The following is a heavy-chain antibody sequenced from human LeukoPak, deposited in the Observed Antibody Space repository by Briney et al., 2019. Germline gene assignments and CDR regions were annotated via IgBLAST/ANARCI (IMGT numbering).Heavy chain of an antibody. CDR2: IYHSGST. V-gene: IGHV4-38-2*02. J-gene: IGHJ3*02. CDR1: GYSISSGYY. CDR3: ARAARVVITTRNAFDI. Sequence: PSETLSLTCTVSGYSISSGYYWGWIRQPPGKGLEWIGSIYHSGSTYYNPSLKSRVTISVDTSKNQFSLKLSSVTAADTAVYYCARAARVVITTRNAFDIWGQGTMVTVSS. D-gene: IGHD3-22*01.